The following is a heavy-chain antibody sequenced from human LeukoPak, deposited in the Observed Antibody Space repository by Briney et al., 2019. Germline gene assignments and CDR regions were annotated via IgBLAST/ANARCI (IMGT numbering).Heavy chain of an antibody. CDR2: TYYRSKWYS. V-gene: IGHV6-1*01. D-gene: IGHD3-10*01. Sequence: SPTLSLTCAISGDSVSSNGAAWNWIRQSPSRGLEWLGRTYYRSKWYSDYAESVKSRITINPDTSNNQFSLQLNSVTPEDTALYYCARGVFRVDYWGQGTLVTVSS. J-gene: IGHJ4*02. CDR3: ARGVFRVDY. CDR1: GDSVSSNGAA.